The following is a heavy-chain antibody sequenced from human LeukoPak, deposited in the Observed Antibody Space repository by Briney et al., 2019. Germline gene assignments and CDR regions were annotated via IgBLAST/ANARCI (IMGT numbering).Heavy chain of an antibody. CDR1: GYTFTNYW. Sequence: GESLKISCKGSGYTFTNYWIGWVRQMPGKGLEWMGIIYPGDSNTRYSPSFQGQVTISVDKSISTAYLQWSSLKASDTAMYYCARLSDTSLGYFDYWGQGTLVTVSS. CDR2: IYPGDSNT. V-gene: IGHV5-51*01. J-gene: IGHJ4*02. CDR3: ARLSDTSLGYFDY. D-gene: IGHD2-2*01.